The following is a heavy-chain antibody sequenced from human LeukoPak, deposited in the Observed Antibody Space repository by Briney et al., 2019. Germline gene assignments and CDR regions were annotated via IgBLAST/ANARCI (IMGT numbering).Heavy chain of an antibody. CDR3: ARGYGYNSDY. J-gene: IGHJ4*02. D-gene: IGHD5-24*01. V-gene: IGHV4-59*13. CDR2: NYNTGST. CDR1: GGAISNYY. Sequence: SETLSLTCTVSGGAISNYYWSWIRQPPGKGLEYIGYNYNTGSTNYNPSLKSRVTISVDTSKNQFSLKLSSVTAADTAVYYCARGYGYNSDYWSQGTLVTVSS.